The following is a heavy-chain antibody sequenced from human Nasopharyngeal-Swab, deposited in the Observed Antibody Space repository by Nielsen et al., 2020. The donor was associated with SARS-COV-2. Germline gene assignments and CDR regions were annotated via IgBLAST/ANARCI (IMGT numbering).Heavy chain of an antibody. Sequence: SETLSLTCTVSGGSIGSGSYYWSWIRQPAGKGLEWIGRIYTSGSTNYNPSLKSRVTISVDTSKNQFSLKLSSVTAADTAVYYCARAELVVVVAATEGWFDPWGQGTLVTVSS. CDR2: IYTSGST. CDR1: GGSIGSGSYY. CDR3: ARAELVVVVAATEGWFDP. J-gene: IGHJ5*02. V-gene: IGHV4-61*02. D-gene: IGHD2-15*01.